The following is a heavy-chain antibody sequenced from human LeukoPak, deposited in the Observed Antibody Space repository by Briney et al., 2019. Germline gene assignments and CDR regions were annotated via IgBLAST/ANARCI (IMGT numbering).Heavy chain of an antibody. J-gene: IGHJ4*02. D-gene: IGHD3-22*01. CDR3: ARTIYDSSGYYYYFDY. CDR2: ISAYNGNT. Sequence: SVNVSCKASGYTFTSYGISWVRQAPGQGLEWMGWISAYNGNTNYAQKLQGRVTMTTDTSTSTAYMELRSLRSDDTAVYYCARTIYDSSGYYYYFDYWGQGTLVTVSS. V-gene: IGHV1-18*01. CDR1: GYTFTSYG.